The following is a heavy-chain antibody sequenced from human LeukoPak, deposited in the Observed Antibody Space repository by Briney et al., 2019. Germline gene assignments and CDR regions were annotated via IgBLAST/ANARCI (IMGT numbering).Heavy chain of an antibody. CDR1: GGSISSGGYY. CDR2: IYYSGST. Sequence: SQTLSLTCTVSGGSISSGGYYWSWIRQHPGKGLEWIGYIYYSGSTYYNPSLKSRVTISVDTSKNQFSLKLSSVTAADTAVYHCARVSPAAYYYGMDVWGKGTTVTVSS. V-gene: IGHV4-31*03. J-gene: IGHJ6*04. CDR3: ARVSPAAYYYGMDV.